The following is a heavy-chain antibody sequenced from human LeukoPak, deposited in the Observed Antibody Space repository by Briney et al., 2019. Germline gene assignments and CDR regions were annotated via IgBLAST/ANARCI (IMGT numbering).Heavy chain of an antibody. V-gene: IGHV3-33*01. CDR2: IWYDGTNK. J-gene: IGHJ4*02. CDR1: GFTFSSCG. CDR3: ARGRDGYNWIDY. Sequence: GGSLKLSCAASGFTFSSCGMHWVRQAPGKGLEWVAVIWYDGTNKYYADSVKGRFTISRDNSKNTLYLQMNSLRAEDTAVYYCARGRDGYNWIDYWGQGTLVTVSS. D-gene: IGHD5-24*01.